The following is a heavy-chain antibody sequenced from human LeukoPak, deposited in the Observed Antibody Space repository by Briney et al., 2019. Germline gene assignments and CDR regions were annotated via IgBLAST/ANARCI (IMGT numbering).Heavy chain of an antibody. CDR2: IYPGDSDT. Sequence: GESMKISCKGSGYSFTNYWIDWVRQIPGQGLEWMGTIYPGDSDTRYSPSFQGQVTISADKSISTAYLQWSRLKAWDSAIYYCARNMGAGSSSWHFDLWGRGTLVTVSS. CDR3: ARNMGAGSSSWHFDL. CDR1: GYSFTNYW. V-gene: IGHV5-51*01. D-gene: IGHD6-6*01. J-gene: IGHJ2*01.